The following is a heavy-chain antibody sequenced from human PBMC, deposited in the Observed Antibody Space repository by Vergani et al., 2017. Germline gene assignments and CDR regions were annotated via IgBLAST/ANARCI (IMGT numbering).Heavy chain of an antibody. D-gene: IGHD6-13*01. CDR2: ISWNSGTI. CDR1: GFTFDDYA. CDR3: ARDRGSSSWYVPDYYYYGMDV. J-gene: IGHJ6*02. V-gene: IGHV3-9*01. Sequence: EVQLVESGGGLVQPGRSLRLSCAASGFTFDDYAMHWVRQAPGKGLEWVSGISWNSGTIIYADSFKGRFTISRGNAKNSLYLQMNSLRAEDTAVYYCARDRGSSSWYVPDYYYYGMDVWGQGTTVTVSS.